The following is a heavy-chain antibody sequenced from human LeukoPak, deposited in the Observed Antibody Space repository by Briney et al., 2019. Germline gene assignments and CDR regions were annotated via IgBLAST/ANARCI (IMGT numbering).Heavy chain of an antibody. D-gene: IGHD3-9*01. CDR3: ARVGRYFDWPIFDY. CDR2: ISSNGGST. J-gene: IGHJ4*02. Sequence: GGSLRLSCAASGFTFSSYAMHWVRQAPGKGLEYVSAISSNGGSTYYANSVKGRFTISRDNSKNTLYLQMGSLRAEDMAVYYCARVGRYFDWPIFDYWGQGTLVTVSS. CDR1: GFTFSSYA. V-gene: IGHV3-64*01.